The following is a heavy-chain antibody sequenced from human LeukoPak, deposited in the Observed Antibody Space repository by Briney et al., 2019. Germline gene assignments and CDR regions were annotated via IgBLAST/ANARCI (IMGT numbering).Heavy chain of an antibody. D-gene: IGHD3-16*01. CDR2: ISSDGSKK. CDR3: VRDTSGNGWHPLAY. V-gene: IGHV3-30-3*01. CDR1: GFTFSTYA. J-gene: IGHJ4*02. Sequence: QSGGSLRLSCAASGFTFSTYAMDWVRQAPGKGLEWVATISSDGSKKWYADSVEGRFTISRDSSKNTLYLQMDSARADDTALYYCVRDTSGNGWHPLAYWGQGTLVTVSS.